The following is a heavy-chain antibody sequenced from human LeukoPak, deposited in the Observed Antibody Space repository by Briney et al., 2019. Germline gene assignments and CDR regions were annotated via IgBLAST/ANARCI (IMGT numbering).Heavy chain of an antibody. J-gene: IGHJ4*02. Sequence: SETLSLTCAVSGGSISSGGYSWSWIRQPPGKGLEWIGYISHSGNTYYNPSLESRVTISVDRSKNQFSLKLSSVTAADTAVYYCARRYYDILTGYYYFDYWGQGTLVTVSS. CDR1: GGSISSGGYS. CDR3: ARRYYDILTGYYYFDY. CDR2: ISHSGNT. V-gene: IGHV4-30-2*01. D-gene: IGHD3-9*01.